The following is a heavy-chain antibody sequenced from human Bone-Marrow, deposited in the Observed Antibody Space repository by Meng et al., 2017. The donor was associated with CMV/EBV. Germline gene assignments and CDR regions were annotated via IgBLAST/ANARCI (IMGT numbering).Heavy chain of an antibody. Sequence: GESLKISCAASGFTFSSYGMHWVRQAPGKGLEWVAFIRYDGSNKYYADSVKGRFTISRDNSKNTLYLQMNSLRAEDTAVYYCAKDRLQVVWFDPWGQGTLVTGSS. J-gene: IGHJ5*02. CDR2: IRYDGSNK. D-gene: IGHD4-11*01. CDR1: GFTFSSYG. V-gene: IGHV3-30*02. CDR3: AKDRLQVVWFDP.